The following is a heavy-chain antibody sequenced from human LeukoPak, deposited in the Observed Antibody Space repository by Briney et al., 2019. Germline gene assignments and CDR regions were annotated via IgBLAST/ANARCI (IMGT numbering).Heavy chain of an antibody. J-gene: IGHJ6*03. D-gene: IGHD6-13*01. CDR3: ASGRSSSWNKNYYYYYIDV. Sequence: ASVKVSCKASGYTFTSYYMHWVRQAPGQGLEWMGIINPSGGSTSYAQKFQGRVTMTRDMSTSTVYMELSSLRSEDTAVYYCASGRSSSWNKNYYYYYIDVWGKGTTVTVSS. CDR2: INPSGGST. V-gene: IGHV1-46*01. CDR1: GYTFTSYY.